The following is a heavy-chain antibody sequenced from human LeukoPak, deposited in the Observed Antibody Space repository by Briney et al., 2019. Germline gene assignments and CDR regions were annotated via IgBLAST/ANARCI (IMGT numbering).Heavy chain of an antibody. D-gene: IGHD1-7*01. J-gene: IGHJ4*02. CDR1: GFTFSSYG. V-gene: IGHV3-33*06. CDR2: IWYDGSNK. Sequence: GGSLRLSCAASGFTFSSYGMHWVRQAPGKGLEWVAVIWYDGSNKYYADSVKGRFTISRDNSKNTLYLQMNSLRAEDTAVYYCAKDAEYNWNYGVHYFDYWGQGTLVTVSS. CDR3: AKDAEYNWNYGVHYFDY.